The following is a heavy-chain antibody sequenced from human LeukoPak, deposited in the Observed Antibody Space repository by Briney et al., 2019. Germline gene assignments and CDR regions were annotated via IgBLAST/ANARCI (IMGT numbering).Heavy chain of an antibody. J-gene: IGHJ6*03. V-gene: IGHV1-8*03. Sequence: ASVKVSCKASGYTFTSYDINWVRQATGQGLEWMGWMNPNSGNTGYAQKFQGRVTITRNTSISTAYMELSSLRSDDPAVYYCASPDVDTNYYYYMDVWGKGTTVTVSS. CDR3: ASPDVDTNYYYYMDV. D-gene: IGHD5-18*01. CDR2: MNPNSGNT. CDR1: GYTFTSYD.